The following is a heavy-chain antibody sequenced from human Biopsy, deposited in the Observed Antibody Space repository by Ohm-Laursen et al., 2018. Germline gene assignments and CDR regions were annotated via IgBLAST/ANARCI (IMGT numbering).Heavy chain of an antibody. V-gene: IGHV3-33*06. Sequence: SLRLSCAASGFTFSSYGMHWVRQAPGKGLEWVAAIWYDGSNKNYADSVKGRFTISRDNSKNTLYLQMNSLRGEDTAVYFCAKCMTGGSNYYFHHCGQGTLVTVSS. J-gene: IGHJ4*02. CDR2: IWYDGSNK. D-gene: IGHD2-8*01. CDR1: GFTFSSYG. CDR3: AKCMTGGSNYYFHH.